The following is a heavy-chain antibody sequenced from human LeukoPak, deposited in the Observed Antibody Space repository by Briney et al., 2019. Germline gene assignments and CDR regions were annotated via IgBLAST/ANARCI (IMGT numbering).Heavy chain of an antibody. D-gene: IGHD2-15*01. CDR2: ISSSSNYT. CDR3: ARDAYCSGGTCYHDPFDI. J-gene: IGHJ3*02. V-gene: IGHV3-11*06. CDR1: GFTFSDYY. Sequence: PGGSLRLSCAASGFTFSDYYMSWIRPAPGKGLEWVSYISSSSNYTNYAESVKGRFTISRDNAENSLYLQMNSLRAEDTAVYYCARDAYCSGGTCYHDPFDIWGQGTMVTVSS.